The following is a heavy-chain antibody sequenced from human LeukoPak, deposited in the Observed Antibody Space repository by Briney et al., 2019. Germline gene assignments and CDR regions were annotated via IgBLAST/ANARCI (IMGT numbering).Heavy chain of an antibody. CDR1: GFTFSSYE. CDR3: ARVGVVVAATGNLWFDP. V-gene: IGHV3-48*03. Sequence: GGSLRLSCAASGFTFSSYEMNWVRQAPGKWLEWVSYISSSGTTIYYADSVKGRFTISRDNAKNSLYLQMNSLRAEDTAVYYCARVGVVVAATGNLWFDPWGQGTLVTVSS. CDR2: ISSSGTTI. J-gene: IGHJ5*02. D-gene: IGHD2-15*01.